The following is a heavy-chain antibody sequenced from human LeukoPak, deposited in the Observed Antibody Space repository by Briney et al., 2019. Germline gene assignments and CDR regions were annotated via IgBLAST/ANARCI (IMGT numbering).Heavy chain of an antibody. Sequence: GGSLRLSCAASGFTFGSYGMHWVRQAPGKGLEWVAVISYDGSNKYYADSVKGRFTISRDNSKNTLYLQMNSLRAEDTAVYYCAKITAYYYDSSGYDAFDIWGQGTMVTVSS. CDR3: AKITAYYYDSSGYDAFDI. D-gene: IGHD3-22*01. CDR1: GFTFGSYG. J-gene: IGHJ3*02. V-gene: IGHV3-30*18. CDR2: ISYDGSNK.